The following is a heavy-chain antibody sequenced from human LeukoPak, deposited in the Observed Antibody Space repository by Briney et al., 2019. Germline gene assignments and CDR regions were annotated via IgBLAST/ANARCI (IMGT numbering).Heavy chain of an antibody. J-gene: IGHJ6*02. CDR3: AKDTLGYCSTICYTGPPDV. V-gene: IGHV3-30*18. Sequence: GGSLRLSCAASGFTFSSHVMHWVSQAPGKGLEWVAVISYDGSHKYYADSVKGRFTISRDNSKNTLYLQMNSLRAEDTAVYYCAKDTLGYCSTICYTGPPDVWGQGTTVTVSS. D-gene: IGHD2-2*02. CDR2: ISYDGSHK. CDR1: GFTFSSHV.